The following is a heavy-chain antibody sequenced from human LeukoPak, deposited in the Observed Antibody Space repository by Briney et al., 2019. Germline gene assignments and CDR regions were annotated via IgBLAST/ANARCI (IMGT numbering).Heavy chain of an antibody. Sequence: SETLSLTCTVSGGSISSGDYYWGWIRQPPGKGLEWIGYIYYSGSTYYNPSLKSRVTISVDTSKNQFSLKLSSVTAADTAVYYCARDQGTTDSEWFDPWGQGTLVTVSS. J-gene: IGHJ5*02. D-gene: IGHD4-17*01. V-gene: IGHV4-30-4*01. CDR3: ARDQGTTDSEWFDP. CDR2: IYYSGST. CDR1: GGSISSGDYY.